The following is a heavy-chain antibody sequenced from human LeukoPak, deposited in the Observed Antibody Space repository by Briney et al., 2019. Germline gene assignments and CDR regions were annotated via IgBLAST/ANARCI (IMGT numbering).Heavy chain of an antibody. CDR3: VRDAYCSGGSCFDY. CDR2: ISSSGSTI. V-gene: IGHV3-48*03. CDR1: GFTFSSYE. Sequence: GGSLRLSCAASGFTFSSYEMNWVRQAPGKGLEWVSYISSSGSTIYYADSVKGRFTISRDNAKNSLYLQMNSLRAEDTAVYYCVRDAYCSGGSCFDYWGRGTLVTVSS. D-gene: IGHD2-15*01. J-gene: IGHJ4*02.